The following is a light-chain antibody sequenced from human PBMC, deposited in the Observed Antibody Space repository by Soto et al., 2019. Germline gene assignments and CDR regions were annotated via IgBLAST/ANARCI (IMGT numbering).Light chain of an antibody. J-gene: IGKJ5*01. CDR2: DAS. Sequence: DIQMTQSPSSLSASVGDRVTITCQASQDINNHLNWYQQKPGKAPKLLIYDASNLETGVPIRFSGSGSGTDFTFCNSNLQPEEITIYYCQQYDNLPAFGQGTRLEIK. V-gene: IGKV1-33*01. CDR3: QQYDNLPA. CDR1: QDINNH.